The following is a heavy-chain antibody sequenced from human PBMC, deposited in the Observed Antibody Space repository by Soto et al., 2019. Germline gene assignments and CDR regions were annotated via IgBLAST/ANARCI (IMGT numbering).Heavy chain of an antibody. J-gene: IGHJ4*02. V-gene: IGHV1-46*03. CDR1: GYTFTSYY. CDR2: INPSGTST. Sequence: QVQLVQSGAEVKKPGASVKVSCKASGYTFTSYYIHWVRQAPGQGLEWMGVINPSGTSTSYAQKFQGRVTMTRDTSTSTVYMELSSLISEDTAVYYCASGASSPPGGPGPGGWGQGTLVTVSS. CDR3: ASGASSPPGGPGPGG. D-gene: IGHD3-16*01.